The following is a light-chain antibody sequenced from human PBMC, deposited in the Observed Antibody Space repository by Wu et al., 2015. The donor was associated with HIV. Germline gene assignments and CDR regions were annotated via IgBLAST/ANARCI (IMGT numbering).Light chain of an antibody. Sequence: EIVLTQSPGTLSLSPGERATLSCRASQSVSSYLAWCQQKPGQAPRLLIYGTSNRATGIPDRFRGSGSGTDFTLTISRLEPEDFAVYYCQQYGSSRSFGQGTKVEIK. CDR2: GTS. CDR3: QQYGSSRS. CDR1: QSVSSY. V-gene: IGKV3-20*01. J-gene: IGKJ2*03.